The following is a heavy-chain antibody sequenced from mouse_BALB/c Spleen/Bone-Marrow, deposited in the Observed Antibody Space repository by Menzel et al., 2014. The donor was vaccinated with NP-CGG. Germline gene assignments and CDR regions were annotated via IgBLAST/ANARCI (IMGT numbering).Heavy chain of an antibody. Sequence: VKLMESGPELVEPGALVKISCRASGYTFTSYDINWVKQRPGQGLEWIGWIYPGDGSTMYNEKFKGKATLTADKSSSTDYMQLHSLTYENSAVYFCASSGSYYYGAYWYFDVWGAGTTVTVSS. V-gene: IGHV1S56*01. J-gene: IGHJ1*01. CDR1: GYTFTSYD. CDR3: ASSGSYYYGAYWYFDV. D-gene: IGHD1-1*01. CDR2: IYPGDGST.